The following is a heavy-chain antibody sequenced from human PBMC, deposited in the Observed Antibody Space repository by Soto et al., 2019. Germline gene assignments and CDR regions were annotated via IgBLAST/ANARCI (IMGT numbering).Heavy chain of an antibody. D-gene: IGHD2-21*02. CDR3: ARTGGDCYECLYDY. Sequence: GGSLRLSCAASGFTFSSYGMHWVRQAPGKGLEWVAVIWYDGSNKYYADSVKGRFTISRDNSKNTLYLQMNSLRAEDTAVYYCARTGGDCYECLYDYWGQGTLVTVSS. CDR2: IWYDGSNK. J-gene: IGHJ4*02. V-gene: IGHV3-33*01. CDR1: GFTFSSYG.